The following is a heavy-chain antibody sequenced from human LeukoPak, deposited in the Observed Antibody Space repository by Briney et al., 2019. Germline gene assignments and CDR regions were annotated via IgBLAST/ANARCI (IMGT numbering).Heavy chain of an antibody. CDR1: GGSISSYY. V-gene: IGHV4-59*01. Sequence: ETLSLTCTVSGGSISSYYWSWIRQPPGKGLEWIGYIYYSGSTNYNPSLKSRVTISVDTSKNQFSLKLSSVTAADTAVYYCARQDDFWSGYSPWGQGTLVTVSS. J-gene: IGHJ5*02. CDR2: IYYSGST. CDR3: ARQDDFWSGYSP. D-gene: IGHD3-3*01.